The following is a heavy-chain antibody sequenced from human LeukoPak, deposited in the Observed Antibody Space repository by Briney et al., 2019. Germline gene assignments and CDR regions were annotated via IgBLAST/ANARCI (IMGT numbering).Heavy chain of an antibody. D-gene: IGHD3-10*01. CDR2: TRNKANSYTT. CDR1: GFTFSDHC. J-gene: IGHJ2*01. Sequence: GGSLRLSCAASGFTFSDHCMDWVRQAPGKGLEWVGRTRNKANSYTTEYAASVKGRFPISRDDSKKSLYLQMNSLKTEDTAVYYCARESGGGVLGYFDLWGRGTLVSVSS. V-gene: IGHV3-72*01. CDR3: ARESGGGVLGYFDL.